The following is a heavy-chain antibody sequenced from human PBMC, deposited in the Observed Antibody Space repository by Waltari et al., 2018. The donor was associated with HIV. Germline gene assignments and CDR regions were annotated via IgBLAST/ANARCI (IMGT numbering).Heavy chain of an antibody. CDR3: AKDTDGFLDAFVRAFDR. CDR1: GVDFHAYG. J-gene: IGHJ5*02. V-gene: IGHV3-9*01. D-gene: IGHD3-9*01. CDR2: ISWHSESI. Sequence: EVQLVESGGALVQPGRSLRLSCSDSGVDFHAYGLHWLRQVPGKGLEWVSGISWHSESIAYAESVKGRFLISRDNTKKSLYLQMNSLRNEDTAFYYCAKDTDGFLDAFVRAFDRWGQGTLVTVTS.